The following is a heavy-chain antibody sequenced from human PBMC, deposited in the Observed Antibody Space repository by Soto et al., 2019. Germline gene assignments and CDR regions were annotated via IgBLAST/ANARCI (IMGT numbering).Heavy chain of an antibody. CDR1: GGSISSSSYY. Sequence: QLQLQESGPGLVKPSETLSLTCTVSGGSISSSSYYWGWIRQPPGKGLEWIGSIYYSGSTYYNPSLKSRVTISVDTSKNQFSLKLSSVTAADTAVYYCAISGDIVVVPEYYMDVWGKGTTVTVSS. D-gene: IGHD2-2*01. CDR3: AISGDIVVVPEYYMDV. CDR2: IYYSGST. V-gene: IGHV4-39*01. J-gene: IGHJ6*03.